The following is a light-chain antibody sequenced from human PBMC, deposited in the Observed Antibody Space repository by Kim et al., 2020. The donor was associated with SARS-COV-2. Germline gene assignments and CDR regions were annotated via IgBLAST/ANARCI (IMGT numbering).Light chain of an antibody. Sequence: IQLTQSPSSLSASVGDRVTITCRASQGISSYLAWYQQKPGKAPMLLIFAASTLQGGVPSRFSGSGSGTDFTLTISSLQPEDFATYYCQQLNTFPITFGQGTRLEIK. J-gene: IGKJ5*01. CDR2: AAS. CDR3: QQLNTFPIT. V-gene: IGKV1-9*01. CDR1: QGISSY.